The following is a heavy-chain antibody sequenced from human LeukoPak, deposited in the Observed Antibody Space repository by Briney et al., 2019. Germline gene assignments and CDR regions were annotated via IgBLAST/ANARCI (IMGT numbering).Heavy chain of an antibody. Sequence: ASVKVSCKASGYTFTSYGISWVRQAPGQGLEWMGWISAYNNNTNYAQKLKGRVTMTTDTSTSTAYMELRSLRSDDTAVYYCARSLNGIQLWLPDYYYYYGMDVWGQGTTVTASS. CDR1: GYTFTSYG. D-gene: IGHD5-18*01. V-gene: IGHV1-18*01. CDR2: ISAYNNNT. CDR3: ARSLNGIQLWLPDYYYYYGMDV. J-gene: IGHJ6*02.